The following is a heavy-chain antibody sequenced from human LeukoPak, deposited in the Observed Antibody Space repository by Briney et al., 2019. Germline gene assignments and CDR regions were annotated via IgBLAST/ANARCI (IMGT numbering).Heavy chain of an antibody. Sequence: SETLSLTCTVSGGSISSGDYYWSWIRQPPGKGLEWTGYIYYSGSTYYNPSPKSRVTISVDTSKNQFSLKLSSVTAADTAVYYCASRTVTTDYWGQGTLVTVSS. CDR3: ASRTVTTDY. J-gene: IGHJ4*02. CDR2: IYYSGST. V-gene: IGHV4-30-4*01. D-gene: IGHD4-17*01. CDR1: GGSISSGDYY.